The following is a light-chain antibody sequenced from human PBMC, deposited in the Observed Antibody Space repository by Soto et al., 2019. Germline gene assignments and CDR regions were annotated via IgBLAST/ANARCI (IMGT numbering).Light chain of an antibody. J-gene: IGKJ5*01. V-gene: IGKV2-28*01. CDR3: KQARQTLS. Sequence: DIVMTQSPLSLPVTPGEPASISCRSSQSLLHSTGYNCLDWYLQKPGQSPQVLIYLGSNGASGVPDMFSGCGAGTDFALKISRGEAEDVEVSYCKQARQTLSFGQGTQLEIK. CDR2: LGS. CDR1: QSLLHSTGYNC.